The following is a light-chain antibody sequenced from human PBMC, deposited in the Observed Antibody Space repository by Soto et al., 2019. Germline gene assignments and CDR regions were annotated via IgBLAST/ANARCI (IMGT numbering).Light chain of an antibody. CDR2: DAS. J-gene: IGKJ4*01. Sequence: DIQMTQSPSSLSASVGDRVTITCQASHDIKKYLNWYQQKAHKVPKLLIHDASTLASGVPSRFTGGGSGTDFTLTINNLQPEDVATYYCQQFDDLPLTFGGGTTV. V-gene: IGKV1-33*01. CDR3: QQFDDLPLT. CDR1: HDIKKY.